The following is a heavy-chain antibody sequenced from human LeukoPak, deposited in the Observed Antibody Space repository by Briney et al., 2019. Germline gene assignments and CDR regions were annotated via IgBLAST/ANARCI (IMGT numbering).Heavy chain of an antibody. CDR3: ARGTPQTYGYSA. Sequence: GGSLRLSCAASGFTFSSYSMNWVRQAPGKGLEWVSSISGSSSYIYYANSVKGRFTISRDNAKNSLYLQMNSLRAEDTAVYYCARGTPQTYGYSAWGQGTLVTVSS. V-gene: IGHV3-21*01. CDR2: ISGSSSYI. CDR1: GFTFSSYS. D-gene: IGHD5-18*01. J-gene: IGHJ4*02.